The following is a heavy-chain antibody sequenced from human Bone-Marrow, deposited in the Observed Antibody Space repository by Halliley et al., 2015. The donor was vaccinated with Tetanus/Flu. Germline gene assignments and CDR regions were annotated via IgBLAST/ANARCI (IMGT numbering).Heavy chain of an antibody. CDR2: ISSDGSKT. D-gene: IGHD1-26*01. CDR3: AKDRGVVGAGGPFDY. J-gene: IGHJ4*02. V-gene: IGHV3-30*18. Sequence: ISSDGSKTYYAASMKGRFTISRDNSKNTLYLQMNNLRTGDTAVYFCAKDRGVVGAGGPFDYWGQGTPVTVSS.